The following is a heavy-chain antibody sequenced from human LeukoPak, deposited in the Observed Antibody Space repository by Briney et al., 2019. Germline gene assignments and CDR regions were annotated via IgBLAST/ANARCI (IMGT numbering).Heavy chain of an antibody. J-gene: IGHJ2*01. CDR3: ARDKEWLQQYWYFDL. D-gene: IGHD5-12*01. V-gene: IGHV3-48*03. Sequence: GGSLRLSCAASGFTFSSYEMNWVRQAPGKGLEWVSYISSSGSTIYYADSVKGRFTISRDNSKNTLYLQMNSLRAEDTAVYYCARDKEWLQQYWYFDLWGRGTLVTVSS. CDR2: ISSSGSTI. CDR1: GFTFSSYE.